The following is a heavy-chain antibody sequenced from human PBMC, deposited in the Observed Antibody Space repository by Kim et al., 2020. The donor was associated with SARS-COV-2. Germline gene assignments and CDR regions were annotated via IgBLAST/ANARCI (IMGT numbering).Heavy chain of an antibody. Sequence: ADSVKGRFNIARDHAKNSLYLQMNSLRAEDTALNYCAKIAVADYYGMDVWGQGTTVPVSS. V-gene: IGHV3-9*01. D-gene: IGHD6-19*01. J-gene: IGHJ6*02. CDR3: AKIAVADYYGMDV.